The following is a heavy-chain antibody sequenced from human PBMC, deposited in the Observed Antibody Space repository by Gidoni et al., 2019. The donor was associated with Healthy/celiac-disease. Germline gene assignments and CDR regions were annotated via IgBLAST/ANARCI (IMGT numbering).Heavy chain of an antibody. CDR2: INPNSGGT. CDR3: ARDGNSSSTSAFDY. CDR1: GSTFTGYY. J-gene: IGHJ4*02. D-gene: IGHD6-6*01. V-gene: IGHV1-2*04. Sequence: QVQLVQSGAEVKKPGASVTVSCKASGSTFTGYYMHWVRQAPGQGLEWMGWINPNSGGTNYAQKFQGWVTMTRDTSISTAYMELSRLRSDDTAVYYCARDGNSSSTSAFDYWGQGTLVTVSS.